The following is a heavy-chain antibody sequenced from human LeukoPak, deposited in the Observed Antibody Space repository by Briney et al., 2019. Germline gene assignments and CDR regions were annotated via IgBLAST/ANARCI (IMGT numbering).Heavy chain of an antibody. CDR3: ARVRVDYGDCDFDY. Sequence: ASVKVSCKASGYTFTSYGISWVRQAPGQGLEWMGWISTYNGNTNYAQKLQGRVTMTTDTSTSTAYMELRSLRSDDTAVYYCARVRVDYGDCDFDYWGQGTLVTVSS. J-gene: IGHJ4*02. D-gene: IGHD4-17*01. V-gene: IGHV1-18*04. CDR2: ISTYNGNT. CDR1: GYTFTSYG.